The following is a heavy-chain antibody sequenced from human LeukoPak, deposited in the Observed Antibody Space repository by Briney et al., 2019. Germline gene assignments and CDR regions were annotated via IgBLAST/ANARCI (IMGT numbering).Heavy chain of an antibody. J-gene: IGHJ5*02. CDR3: ARDRPYYYDSSGYYNWFDP. CDR2: ISAYNGNT. Sequence: GASVKVSCKASGYTFTSYGISWVRQAPGQGLEWMGWISAYNGNTNYAQKLQGRVTMTTDTSTSTAYMELRSLRSDDTAVYYCARDRPYYYDSSGYYNWFDPWGQGTLVTVSS. CDR1: GYTFTSYG. D-gene: IGHD3-22*01. V-gene: IGHV1-18*01.